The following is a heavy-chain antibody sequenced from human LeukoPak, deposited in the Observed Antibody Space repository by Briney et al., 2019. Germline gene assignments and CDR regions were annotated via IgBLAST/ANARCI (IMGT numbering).Heavy chain of an antibody. CDR2: IYYSGST. V-gene: IGHV4-31*03. D-gene: IGHD1-1*01. CDR3: ARESKERTYYYYGMDV. Sequence: SQTLSLTCTVSGGSISSGGYYWSWIRQHPGKGLEWIGYIYYSGSTYYNPSLKSRVTISVDTSKNQFSLKLRSVSAADTAVYYCARESKERTYYYYGMDVWGQGTTVTVSS. J-gene: IGHJ6*02. CDR1: GGSISSGGYY.